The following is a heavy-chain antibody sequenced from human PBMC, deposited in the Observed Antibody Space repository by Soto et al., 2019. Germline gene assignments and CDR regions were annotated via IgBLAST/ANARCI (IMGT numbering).Heavy chain of an antibody. CDR1: GYTFTSYA. J-gene: IGHJ6*02. V-gene: IGHV1-3*01. CDR3: GALMAGGHYYGMDV. CDR2: INAGNGNT. D-gene: IGHD6-19*01. Sequence: ASVKVSCEASGYTFTSYAMHWVRQAPGQRLEWMGWINAGNGNTKYSQKFQGRVTITRDTSASTAYMELSSLRSEDTAVYYCGALMAGGHYYGMDVWGQGTTVTVSS.